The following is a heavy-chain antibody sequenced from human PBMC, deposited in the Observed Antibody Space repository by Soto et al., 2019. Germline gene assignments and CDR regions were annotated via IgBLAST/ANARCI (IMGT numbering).Heavy chain of an antibody. Sequence: QVQLQESGPGLVSPLGTLSLTCAVSGGSINTDSWWTWGRQPPGKGLEWIGEIHRSRGTNYNSSLKSRVTISIDRSTNHFSLRRYSVTAADTAVYYCASREEARPFWGQGTLVTVSS. J-gene: IGHJ4*01. V-gene: IGHV4-4*02. CDR3: ASREEARPF. CDR1: GGSINTDSW. D-gene: IGHD6-6*01. CDR2: IHRSRGT.